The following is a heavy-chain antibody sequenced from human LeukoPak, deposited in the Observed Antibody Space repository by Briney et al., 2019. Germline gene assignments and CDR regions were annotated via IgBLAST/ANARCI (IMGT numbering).Heavy chain of an antibody. V-gene: IGHV3-7*01. J-gene: IGHJ4*02. CDR2: IQQDGSEK. Sequence: GGSLRLSCAASGFTFSSYGMSWVRQAPGKGLEWVANIQQDGSEKYYVDSVKGRFTISRDNAKNSLYLQMNSLRAEDTAVYYCARGRRSDSSGPPYFDYWGQGTLVTVSS. D-gene: IGHD6-19*01. CDR1: GFTFSSYG. CDR3: ARGRRSDSSGPPYFDY.